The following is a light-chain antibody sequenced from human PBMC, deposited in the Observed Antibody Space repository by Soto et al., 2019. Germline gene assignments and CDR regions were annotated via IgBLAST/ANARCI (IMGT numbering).Light chain of an antibody. CDR3: YSSDDNNWV. CDR2: KDS. CDR1: ILAKKY. V-gene: IGLV3-27*01. J-gene: IGLJ3*02. Sequence: SYELTQPSSVSVSPGQTARITCSGDILAKKYARWFQQKAGQAPLLVIYKDSERPSRISERFSGSSSATTVTLTISGARVEDEADYYCYSSDDNNWVFGGGTKVTVL.